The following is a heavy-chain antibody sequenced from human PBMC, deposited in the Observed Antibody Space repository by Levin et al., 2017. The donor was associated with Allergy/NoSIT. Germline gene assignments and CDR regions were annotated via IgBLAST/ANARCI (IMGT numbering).Heavy chain of an antibody. V-gene: IGHV4-59*08. D-gene: IGHD1-26*01. CDR1: GGSISSSY. CDR3: ARQGGSYQWDLYYFDD. CDR2: IYYSGST. Sequence: SQTLSLTCTVSGGSISSSYWSWIRQPPGKGLEWIGYIYYSGSTNYNPSLKSRVTISVDTSKNQFSLKLSSVTAADTAVYYCARQGGSYQWDLYYFDDWGQGTLVTVSS. J-gene: IGHJ4*02.